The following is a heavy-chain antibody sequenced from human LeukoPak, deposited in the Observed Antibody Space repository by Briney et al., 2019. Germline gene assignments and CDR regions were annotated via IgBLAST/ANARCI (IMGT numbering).Heavy chain of an antibody. CDR3: ASTMIVVVNDAFDI. Sequence: SETLSLTRAVPAGSFSGSYWSWIRQPPGKGMELIGYIYYSGSTYYNPSLKSRVTISVDTSKNQFSLKLSSVTAADTAVYYCASTMIVVVNDAFDIWGQGTMVTVSS. CDR2: IYYSGST. V-gene: IGHV4-59*06. J-gene: IGHJ3*02. D-gene: IGHD3-22*01. CDR1: AGSFSGSY.